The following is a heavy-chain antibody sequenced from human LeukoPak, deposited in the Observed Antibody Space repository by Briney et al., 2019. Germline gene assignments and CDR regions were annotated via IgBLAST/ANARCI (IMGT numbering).Heavy chain of an antibody. CDR2: IWYDGSNK. CDR1: GFTFSSYG. Sequence: GGSLRLSCAASGFTFSSYGMHWVRQAPGKGLEGVAVIWYDGSNKYYADSVKGRFTISRDNSKNTLYLQMNSLRAEDTAVYYCAKPRGYSYGPFDYWGQGTLVTVSS. V-gene: IGHV3-33*06. J-gene: IGHJ4*02. CDR3: AKPRGYSYGPFDY. D-gene: IGHD5-18*01.